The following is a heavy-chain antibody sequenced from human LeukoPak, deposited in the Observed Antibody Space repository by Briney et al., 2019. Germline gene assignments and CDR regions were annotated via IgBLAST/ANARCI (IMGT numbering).Heavy chain of an antibody. CDR2: ISWNSANI. CDR3: RFYTRGSDY. D-gene: IGHD2-2*02. CDR1: GFIFDDYA. V-gene: IGHV3-9*01. Sequence: GRSLRLSCAASGFIFDDYAMHWVRQAPGKGLEWVSGISWNSANIGYADSVKGRFTISRDNAKNSLYLQMNSLRAEDTAVYYCRFYTRGSDYWGQGTLVTVSS. J-gene: IGHJ4*02.